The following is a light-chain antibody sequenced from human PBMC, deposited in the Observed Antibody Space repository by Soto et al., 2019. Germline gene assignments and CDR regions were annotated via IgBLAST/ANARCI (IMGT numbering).Light chain of an antibody. CDR1: ESLVYSDGIAY. CDR2: KVS. V-gene: IGKV2-30*01. J-gene: IGKJ5*01. CDR3: MQATHWTIT. Sequence: DVVMTQSPLSLPVTLGKPASISCRSNESLVYSDGIAYFSWFQQRPGRSPRRLIYKVSNRDSGVPARFSGIVSGTDFALKISSVEADDGGVYYGMQATHWTITFGQGTRLEIK.